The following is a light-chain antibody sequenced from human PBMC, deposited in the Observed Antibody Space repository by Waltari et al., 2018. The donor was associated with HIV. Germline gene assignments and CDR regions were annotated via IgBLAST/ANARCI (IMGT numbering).Light chain of an antibody. CDR3: CSYAGSYGYV. CDR1: SSDVVGFTY. Sequence: QSALTQPRSVSGSPGQSVTISCTGTSSDVVGFTYVTWYQQHPGKAPKLMICDFSKRPSGVPDRFSGSKSGNTASLTISGLQAEDEADYYCCSYAGSYGYVFGTGTKVTVL. V-gene: IGLV2-11*01. J-gene: IGLJ1*01. CDR2: DFS.